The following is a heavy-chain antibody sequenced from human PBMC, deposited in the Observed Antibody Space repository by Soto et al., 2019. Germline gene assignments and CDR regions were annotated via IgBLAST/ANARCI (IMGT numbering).Heavy chain of an antibody. CDR2: INYAGSST. CDR1: GFTFSAYW. J-gene: IGHJ4*01. D-gene: IGHD6-13*01. Sequence: EVQLVESGGGLVQPGGSLRLSCVASGFTFSAYWMHWVRQAPGKGLVWVSGINYAGSSTYYADSVKGRFTISRDNAKNTLYLQMNTLTAEDTAVYYCTRGPRPTSVGTWDYWGQGTLVTVSS. CDR3: TRGPRPTSVGTWDY. V-gene: IGHV3-74*02.